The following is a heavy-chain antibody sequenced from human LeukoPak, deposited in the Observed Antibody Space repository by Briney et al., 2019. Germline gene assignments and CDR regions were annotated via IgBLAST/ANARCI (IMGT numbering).Heavy chain of an antibody. CDR1: GFTFSSYS. V-gene: IGHV3-21*01. D-gene: IGHD1-26*01. CDR3: AKDPYIVGATTIYYFDY. CDR2: ISSSSSYI. J-gene: IGHJ4*02. Sequence: GGSLRLSCAASGFTFSSYSMNWVRQAPGKGLEWVSSISSSSSYIYYADSVKGRFTISRDNAKNSLYLQMNSLRAEDTAVYYCAKDPYIVGATTIYYFDYWGQGTLVTVSS.